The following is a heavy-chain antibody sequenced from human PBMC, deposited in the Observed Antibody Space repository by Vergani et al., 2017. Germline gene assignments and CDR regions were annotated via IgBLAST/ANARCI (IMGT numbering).Heavy chain of an antibody. J-gene: IGHJ5*02. CDR1: GGSISSSSYY. CDR3: ARQDYGLDP. Sequence: QLQLQESGPGLVKPSETLSLTCTVSGGSISSSSYYWGWIRQPPGKGLEWIGTIYYTGSTYYNPSLKSRVTISVDTSKNQFSLKLSAVTAADTAVYYCARQDYGLDPWGQGTLVTVSS. CDR2: IYYTGST. V-gene: IGHV4-39*01. D-gene: IGHD4/OR15-4a*01.